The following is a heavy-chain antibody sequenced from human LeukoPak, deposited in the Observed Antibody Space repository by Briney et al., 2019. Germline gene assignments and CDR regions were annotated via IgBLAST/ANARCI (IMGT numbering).Heavy chain of an antibody. CDR2: IGGSGGSA. V-gene: IGHV3-23*01. Sequence: PGGSLRLSCAASGFTFSSYSMNWVRRAPGKGLEWVSGIGGSGGSAYYADSVKGRFTISRDNSKNTLYLQMNSLRAEDTAVYYCAKDLTTGYYYFDYWGQGTLVTVSS. CDR3: AKDLTTGYYYFDY. J-gene: IGHJ4*02. D-gene: IGHD5-12*01. CDR1: GFTFSSYS.